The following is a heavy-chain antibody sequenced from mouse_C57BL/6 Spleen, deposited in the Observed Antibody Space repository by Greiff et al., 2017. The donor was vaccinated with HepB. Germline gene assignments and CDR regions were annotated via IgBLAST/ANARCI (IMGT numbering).Heavy chain of an antibody. J-gene: IGHJ3*01. CDR1: GYAFSSYW. D-gene: IGHD2-4*01. Sequence: VQLKESGAELVKPGASVKISCKASGYAFSSYWMNWVKQRPGKGLEWIGQIYPGDGDTNYNGKFKGKATLTADKSTSTAYMQLSSLTSEDAAVYFCARSPYYDYDQFAYWGQGTLVTVSA. V-gene: IGHV1-80*01. CDR2: IYPGDGDT. CDR3: ARSPYYDYDQFAY.